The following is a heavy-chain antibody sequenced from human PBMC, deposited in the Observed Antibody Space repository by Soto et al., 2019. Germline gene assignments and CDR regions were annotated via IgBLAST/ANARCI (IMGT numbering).Heavy chain of an antibody. CDR2: VYYTGST. D-gene: IGHD6-19*01. J-gene: IGHJ4*02. CDR1: GGSISGSY. V-gene: IGHV4-59*01. Sequence: PSGTLSLTCSVPGGSISGSYWSWIRQSPGKGLEWLGYVYYTGSTNYSPSLRSRVSISVDTSKNEFSLRLSSVTAADTAVYFCARSVAVPGAHIDYWGQGTQVTVSS. CDR3: ARSVAVPGAHIDY.